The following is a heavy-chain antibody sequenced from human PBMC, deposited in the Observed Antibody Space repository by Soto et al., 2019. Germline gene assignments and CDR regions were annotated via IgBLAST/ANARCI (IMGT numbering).Heavy chain of an antibody. D-gene: IGHD3-22*01. CDR2: ISTAHADI. Sequence: ASVKVSCKTSGYTFTDYGISWVRQAPGQGLEWMGWISTAHADIGYAQKFQGRVTMTKDTSTSTSFMELRSLRSDDTAIYYCARSMHYSDGSNYSPFDYWGQGTLVTVSS. J-gene: IGHJ4*02. CDR1: GYTFTDYG. CDR3: ARSMHYSDGSNYSPFDY. V-gene: IGHV1-18*01.